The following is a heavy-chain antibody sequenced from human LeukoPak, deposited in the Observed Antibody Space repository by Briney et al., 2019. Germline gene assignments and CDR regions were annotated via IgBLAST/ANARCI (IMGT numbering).Heavy chain of an antibody. CDR2: ISAYNGNT. CDR3: LRVLTIFGVVSLYDH. J-gene: IGHJ1*01. V-gene: IGHV1-18*01. Sequence: ASVKVSCKASGYTFTSYGISWVRQAPAQGLEGMGWISAYNGNTNYAQKLQGRVTMTTDTSTSTAYMELGSLRSDDTPVYCFLRVLTIFGVVSLYDHGGRNTLVTVSS. CDR1: GYTFTSYG. D-gene: IGHD3-3*01.